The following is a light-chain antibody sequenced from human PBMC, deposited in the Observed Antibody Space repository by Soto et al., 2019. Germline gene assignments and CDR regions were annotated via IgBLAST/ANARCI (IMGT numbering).Light chain of an antibody. J-gene: IGKJ1*01. Sequence: ELVLTQSPDTLSLSPGERATLSCRASQTVNNNYVAWYQQKPGQGPRLLIYGASSRATGIPDRFSGSGSGTDFTLTISRLEPEDFAVYYCQQYGSFRTFGQGTKVDIK. CDR1: QTVNNNY. CDR3: QQYGSFRT. V-gene: IGKV3-20*01. CDR2: GAS.